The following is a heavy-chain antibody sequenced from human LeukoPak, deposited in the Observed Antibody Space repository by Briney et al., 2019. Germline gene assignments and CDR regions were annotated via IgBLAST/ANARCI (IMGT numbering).Heavy chain of an antibody. CDR2: IDYSGSA. V-gene: IGHV4-30-4*01. Sequence: SQTLSLTCTVSGGSISSTNYFWSWVRQSPGKALVWIAYIDYSGSAHYNPSLSSRSIISINTSKNQFALTMTPMTAADTAVYYCAREVNIVSDSDAFDVWGQGTMVIVSS. D-gene: IGHD2/OR15-2a*01. CDR3: AREVNIVSDSDAFDV. J-gene: IGHJ3*01. CDR1: GGSISSTNYF.